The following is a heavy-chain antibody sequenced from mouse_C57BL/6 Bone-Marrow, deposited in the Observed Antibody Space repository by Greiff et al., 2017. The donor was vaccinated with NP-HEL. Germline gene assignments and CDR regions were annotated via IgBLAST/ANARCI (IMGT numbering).Heavy chain of an antibody. CDR2: IYPGDGDT. CDR1: GYAFSSYW. V-gene: IGHV1-80*01. Sequence: QVQLQQSGAELVKPGASVKISCKASGYAFSSYWMNWVKQRPGKGLEWIGQIYPGDGDTNYNRKFKGKATLTADKSSSTAYMQLSSLTSEDSAVYFCARTGMGSWFAYWGQGTLVTVSA. CDR3: ARTGMGSWFAY. D-gene: IGHD4-1*01. J-gene: IGHJ3*01.